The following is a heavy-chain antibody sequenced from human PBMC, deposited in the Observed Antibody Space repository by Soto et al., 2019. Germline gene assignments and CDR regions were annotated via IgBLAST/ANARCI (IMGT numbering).Heavy chain of an antibody. CDR1: GGTFSSYT. V-gene: IGHV1-69*04. D-gene: IGHD5-18*01. CDR3: ARDLTGGYSYDNWFDP. Sequence: QVQLVHSGAEVKKPGSSVKVSCKASGGTFSSYTISWVRQAPGQGLEWMGRIIPILGIANYAQKFQGRVTITADKSTSTAYMELSSLRSEDTAVYYCARDLTGGYSYDNWFDPWGQGTLVTVSS. J-gene: IGHJ5*02. CDR2: IIPILGIA.